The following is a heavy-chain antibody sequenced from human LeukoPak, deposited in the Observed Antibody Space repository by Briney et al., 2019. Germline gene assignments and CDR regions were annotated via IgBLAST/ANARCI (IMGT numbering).Heavy chain of an antibody. D-gene: IGHD3-3*01. J-gene: IGHJ5*02. CDR3: ARDTTIFGVVSTNNWFDP. CDR2: INHSGST. CDR1: GGSFSGYY. V-gene: IGHV4-34*01. Sequence: PSETLSLTCAVYGGSFSGYYWSWIRQPPGKGLEWIGEINHSGSTNYNPSLKSRVTISVDTSKNQFSLKLSSVTAADTAVYYCARDTTIFGVVSTNNWFDPWGQGTLVTVSS.